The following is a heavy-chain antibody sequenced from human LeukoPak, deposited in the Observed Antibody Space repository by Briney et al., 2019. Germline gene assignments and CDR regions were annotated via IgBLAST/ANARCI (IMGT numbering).Heavy chain of an antibody. V-gene: IGHV4-59*01. Sequence: SKTLTLTCTVSGGSISSYYWSWIRQPPGKGLEWIGYIYYSGSTNYNPSLKSRVTISVDTSKNQFSLKLSSVTAADTAVYYCARDYGGRYFDYWGQGTLVTVSS. CDR3: ARDYGGRYFDY. CDR2: IYYSGST. CDR1: GGSISSYY. J-gene: IGHJ4*02. D-gene: IGHD4-17*01.